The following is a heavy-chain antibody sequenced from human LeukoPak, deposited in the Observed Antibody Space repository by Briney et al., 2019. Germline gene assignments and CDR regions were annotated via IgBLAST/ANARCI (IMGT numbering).Heavy chain of an antibody. D-gene: IGHD3-3*01. Sequence: SETLSLTCAVYGGSFSGYYWSWLRQPPGKGLEWIGEINHSGSTNYNPSLKSRVTISVDTSKNQFSLKLSSVTAPDTAVYYCARVGFYDFWSGYYSNFDYWGQGTLVTVSS. J-gene: IGHJ4*02. CDR2: INHSGST. V-gene: IGHV4-34*01. CDR3: ARVGFYDFWSGYYSNFDY. CDR1: GGSFSGYY.